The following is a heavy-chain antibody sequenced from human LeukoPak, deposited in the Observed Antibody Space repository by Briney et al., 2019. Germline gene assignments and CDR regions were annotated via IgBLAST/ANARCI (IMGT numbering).Heavy chain of an antibody. CDR3: AISSGWYDDAFDI. J-gene: IGHJ3*02. CDR2: IIPILGIA. D-gene: IGHD6-19*01. V-gene: IGHV1-69*04. Sequence: ASVKVSCKASGGTFSSYAISWVRQAPGQGLEWMGRIIPILGIANYAQKFQGRVTITADKSTSTAYMELSSLRSEDTAVYYCAISSGWYDDAFDIWGQGTMVTVSS. CDR1: GGTFSSYA.